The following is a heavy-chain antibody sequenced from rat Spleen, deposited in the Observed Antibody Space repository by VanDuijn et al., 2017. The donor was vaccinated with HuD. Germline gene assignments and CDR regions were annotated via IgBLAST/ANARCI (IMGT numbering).Heavy chain of an antibody. V-gene: IGHV5S10*01. D-gene: IGHD1-1*01. CDR1: GFTFSDYA. CDR3: TTGTTTVVNWFAY. Sequence: EVQLVESGGGLVQPGNSLKLSCAASGFTFSDYAMAWVRQAPKKGLEWVATISYDGSGTNCRDSVKGRFTISRDNTQSTLYLKMDDLRSEDTATYYCTTGTTTVVNWFAYWGQGTLVTVSS. CDR2: ISYDGSGT. J-gene: IGHJ3*01.